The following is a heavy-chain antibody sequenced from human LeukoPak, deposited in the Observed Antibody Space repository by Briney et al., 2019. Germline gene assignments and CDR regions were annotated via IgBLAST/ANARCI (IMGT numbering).Heavy chain of an antibody. V-gene: IGHV3-74*01. Sequence: GGSLRLSCAASGFAFSSYWMHWVRQTPGKGLVWVSRINSGGSGTSYADSVKGRFTISRDNAKDTLYLQMNSLRVEDTAVYYCAKVVHGNYWGQGTLVTVSS. CDR1: GFAFSSYW. J-gene: IGHJ4*02. CDR3: AKVVHGNY. D-gene: IGHD2-15*01. CDR2: INSGGSGT.